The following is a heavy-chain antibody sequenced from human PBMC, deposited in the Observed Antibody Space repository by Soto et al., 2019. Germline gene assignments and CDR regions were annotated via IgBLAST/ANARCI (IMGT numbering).Heavy chain of an antibody. Sequence: PSETLSLTCTVSGCSISIYYWNWIRQPPGKGLEWIGYIYYSGSTNYNPSLKSRVTISVDTSKNQFSLKLSSVTAADTAVYYCARAPRSGWKYYFDEWGQGNLVTV. D-gene: IGHD6-19*01. CDR3: ARAPRSGWKYYFDE. J-gene: IGHJ4*02. CDR2: IYYSGST. V-gene: IGHV4-59*01. CDR1: GCSISIYY.